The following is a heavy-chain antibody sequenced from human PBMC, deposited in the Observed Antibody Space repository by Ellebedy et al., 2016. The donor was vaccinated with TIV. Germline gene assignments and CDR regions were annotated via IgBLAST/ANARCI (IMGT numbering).Heavy chain of an antibody. D-gene: IGHD3-10*01. J-gene: IGHJ4*02. CDR3: ARGRHGLLWFGELKRGYYFDY. Sequence: GESLKISCAASGFTSSNYAMSWVRQAPGKGLEWVANIKQDGSEKYYVDSVKGRFTISRDNAKNSLYLQMNSLRAEDTAVYYCARGRHGLLWFGELKRGYYFDYWGQGTLVTVSS. CDR1: GFTSSNYA. V-gene: IGHV3-7*03. CDR2: IKQDGSEK.